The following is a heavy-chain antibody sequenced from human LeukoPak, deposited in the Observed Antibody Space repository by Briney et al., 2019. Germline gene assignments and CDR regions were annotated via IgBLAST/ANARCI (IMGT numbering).Heavy chain of an antibody. Sequence: RGSLRLSCAASGFTFSTYWMSWVRQAPGKGLEWVANIKHDGNEKYYVDSVKGRFTISRDNAKNSLYLQMNSLRAEDTAVYYCARDKNHGDSYFAYWGQGILVTVSS. CDR1: GFTFSTYW. D-gene: IGHD4-17*01. V-gene: IGHV3-7*01. J-gene: IGHJ4*02. CDR3: ARDKNHGDSYFAY. CDR2: IKHDGNEK.